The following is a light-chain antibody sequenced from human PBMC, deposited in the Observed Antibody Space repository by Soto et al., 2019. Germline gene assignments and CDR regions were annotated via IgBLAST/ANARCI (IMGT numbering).Light chain of an antibody. J-gene: IGKJ4*01. CDR1: QTISKF. V-gene: IGKV1-9*01. Sequence: DIQLTQSPSLLSASVGDRVTITCRASQTISKFLSWYQQKPGKVPKLLIYAASTLQDGVPSRFSGSGSGTEFTLTISSLQPEDFATYYCQLINSFFGGGTRVEI. CDR3: QLINSF. CDR2: AAS.